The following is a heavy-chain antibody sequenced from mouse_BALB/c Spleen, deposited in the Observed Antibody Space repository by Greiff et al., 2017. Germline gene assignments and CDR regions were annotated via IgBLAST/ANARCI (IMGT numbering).Heavy chain of an antibody. Sequence: VQLQQPGAELVKPGASVKLSCKASGYTFTSYWMHWVKQRPGQGLEWIGEINPSNGRTNYNEKFKSKATLTVDKSSSTAYMQLSSLTSEDSAVYYCARAYGAMDYWGQGTSVTVSS. CDR1: GYTFTSYW. CDR2: INPSNGRT. J-gene: IGHJ4*01. D-gene: IGHD1-1*01. CDR3: ARAYGAMDY. V-gene: IGHV1S81*02.